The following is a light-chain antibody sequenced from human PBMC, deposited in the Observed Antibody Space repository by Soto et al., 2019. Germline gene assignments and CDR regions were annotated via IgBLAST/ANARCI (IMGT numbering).Light chain of an antibody. CDR1: SSDVGGYNY. Sequence: QSVLTQPASVSVSPGQSITMSCTGTSSDVGGYNYVSWYQQHPGKAPKLMIYDVSNRPSGVSNRFSGSKSGNTASLTISGLQAEDEADYYCSSYTSSSTLVVFGGGTKLTVL. J-gene: IGLJ2*01. CDR2: DVS. V-gene: IGLV2-14*01. CDR3: SSYTSSSTLVV.